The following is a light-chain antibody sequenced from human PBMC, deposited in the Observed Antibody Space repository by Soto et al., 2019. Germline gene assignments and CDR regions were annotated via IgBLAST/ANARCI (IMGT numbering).Light chain of an antibody. CDR2: DVN. Sequence: QSALTQPASVSGSPGQSITISCTETSSDVGGYPYVSWYQHHPGKAPTLIIYDVNSRPSGVSDRFSGSRSGNTDSLTISGLEADDEASYYCASYTNSRGVFGGRTKVTVL. J-gene: IGLJ3*02. V-gene: IGLV2-14*03. CDR1: SSDVGGYPY. CDR3: ASYTNSRGV.